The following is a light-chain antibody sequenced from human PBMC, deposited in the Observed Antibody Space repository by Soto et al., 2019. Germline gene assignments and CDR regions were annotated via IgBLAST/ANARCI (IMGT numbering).Light chain of an antibody. CDR3: QQYGSSPMYT. CDR2: GAS. V-gene: IGKV3-20*01. Sequence: EIVLTQSPGTLALSPGERATLSCRASQSVSSSFLAWYQQKPGQAPRLLMFGASSRPSDIPDRFSGSGSGTDFTLTISRLEPEDFAEYYCQQYGSSPMYTFGQGTRLAIK. J-gene: IGKJ2*01. CDR1: QSVSSSF.